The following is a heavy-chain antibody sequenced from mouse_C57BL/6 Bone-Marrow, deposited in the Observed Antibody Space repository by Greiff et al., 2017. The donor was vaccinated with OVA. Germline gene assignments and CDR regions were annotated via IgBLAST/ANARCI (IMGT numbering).Heavy chain of an antibody. D-gene: IGHD2-4*01. CDR3: TRHGDYGWYVDV. J-gene: IGHJ1*03. CDR2: INSDGGST. V-gene: IGHV5-2*01. CDR1: EYEFPSHD. Sequence: QLQQSGGGLVQPGESLKLSCESNEYEFPSHDMSWVRKTPEKRLKLVAAINSDGGSTYYPDTMERRFIISRDNTKKTLYLQRSSLRSEDTALYYCTRHGDYGWYVDVWGTGTTVTVSS.